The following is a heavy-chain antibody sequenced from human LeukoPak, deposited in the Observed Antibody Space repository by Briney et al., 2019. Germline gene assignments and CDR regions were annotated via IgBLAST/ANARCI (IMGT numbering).Heavy chain of an antibody. J-gene: IGHJ3*02. CDR3: ARQNILTGYYRALNDAFDI. D-gene: IGHD3-9*01. V-gene: IGHV5-51*01. CDR1: GYSFTGTW. Sequence: GESLKISCKGSGYSFTGTWIGWVRQIPGKGLEWMGIIYPDDSDTRYSPSFQGQVTISADKSISTAYLQWSSLKASDTAMYYCARQNILTGYYRALNDAFDIWGQGTMVTVSS. CDR2: IYPDDSDT.